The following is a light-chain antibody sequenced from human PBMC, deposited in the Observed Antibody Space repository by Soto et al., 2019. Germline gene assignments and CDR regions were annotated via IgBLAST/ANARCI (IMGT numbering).Light chain of an antibody. CDR3: QQLYTYPHS. V-gene: IGKV1-9*01. J-gene: IGKJ4*01. CDR1: LGITRY. Sequence: IQLTQSPASLSASVGDRFTITSLASLGITRYVAWSQQKPGRAPERLIYHEFTLQSGVPPRFSGSGSGTDFTLTISSLQPEDFGTYHYQQLYTYPHSFGGGTKVEMK. CDR2: HEF.